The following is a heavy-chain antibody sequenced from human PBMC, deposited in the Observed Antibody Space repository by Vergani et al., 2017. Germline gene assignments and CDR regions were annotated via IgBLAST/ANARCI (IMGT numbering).Heavy chain of an antibody. CDR3: ARGQAKRQRYYYDSSGYYAY. V-gene: IGHV4-34*01. CDR2: INHSGST. CDR1: GGSFSGYY. J-gene: IGHJ4*02. D-gene: IGHD3-22*01. Sequence: QVQLQQWGAGLLKPSETLSLTCAVYGGSFSGYYWSWIRQPPGKGLEWIGEINHSGSTNYNPSLKSRVTISVVTSKNQFSLKVSSVTAADTAVYYCARGQAKRQRYYYDSSGYYAYWGQGTLVTVSS.